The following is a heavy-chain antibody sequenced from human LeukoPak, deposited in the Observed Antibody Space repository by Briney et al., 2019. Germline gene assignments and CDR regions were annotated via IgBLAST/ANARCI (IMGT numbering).Heavy chain of an antibody. D-gene: IGHD3-16*02. CDR2: IHPSTGNP. J-gene: IGHJ4*02. CDR1: GYSFTNYA. CDR3: ARAFQSLGGLSLPDY. Sequence: ASVRVSCKASGYSFTNYAMNWVRQAPGQGLEWMGWIHPSTGNPTYAQGFTGRFVFSLDTSVSTTYLQISSLKAEDTAVYFCARAFQSLGGLSLPDYWGQGTLLTVSS. V-gene: IGHV7-4-1*02.